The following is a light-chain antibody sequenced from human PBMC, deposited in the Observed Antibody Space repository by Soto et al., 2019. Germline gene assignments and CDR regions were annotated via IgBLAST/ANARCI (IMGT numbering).Light chain of an antibody. CDR2: GAS. Sequence: EIVLTQSPXTLSVSPGERATLSCRASQSVSSKLAWYQQKPGQAPRLLFYGASTGATGIPARFSGSGSETEFTLSISSLQSEDFAVYYCQQYNNWPGTFGQGTKVDIK. CDR1: QSVSSK. CDR3: QQYNNWPGT. V-gene: IGKV3-15*01. J-gene: IGKJ1*01.